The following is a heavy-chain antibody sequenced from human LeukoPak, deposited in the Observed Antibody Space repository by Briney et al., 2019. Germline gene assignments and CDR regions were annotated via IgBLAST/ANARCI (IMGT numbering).Heavy chain of an antibody. J-gene: IGHJ5*02. CDR3: ARVRRGYCSSTSCPDLFDP. D-gene: IGHD2-2*01. Sequence: SVKVSCKASGGTFSSYAISWVRQAPGQGLEWMGRIIPILGIANYAQKFQGRVTMTRDTSISTAYMELSRLRSDDTAVYYCARVRRGYCSSTSCPDLFDPWGQGTLVTVSS. CDR2: IIPILGIA. CDR1: GGTFSSYA. V-gene: IGHV1-69*04.